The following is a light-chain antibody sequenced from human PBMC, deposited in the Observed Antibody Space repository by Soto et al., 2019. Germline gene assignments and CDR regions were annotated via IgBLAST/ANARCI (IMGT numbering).Light chain of an antibody. CDR2: EVS. CDR1: SSDVGGYNY. Sequence: QSALTQPASVSGSPGQSITISCTGTSSDVGGYNYVSWYQQHPGKAPKLMIYEVSSRPSGVSNRFSGSKSGNTASLTISGLQAEDEAGYYCSSYTISSTLVFGGGTKLTVL. J-gene: IGLJ2*01. V-gene: IGLV2-14*01. CDR3: SSYTISSTLV.